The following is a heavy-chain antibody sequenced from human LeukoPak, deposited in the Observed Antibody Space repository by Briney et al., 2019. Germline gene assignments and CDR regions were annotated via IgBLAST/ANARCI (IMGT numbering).Heavy chain of an antibody. D-gene: IGHD3-10*01. V-gene: IGHV3-7*01. Sequence: GGSLRLSCAASGFTFSGFSMSWVRQSPTKGLEWVANIKQDRSERYYVDSVKGRFTISRDNAKNSLSLQMNNLRVEDTAVYYCARAGSHWHYVYWGQGTVVTVSS. CDR3: ARAGSHWHYVY. CDR2: IKQDRSER. CDR1: GFTFSGFS. J-gene: IGHJ4*02.